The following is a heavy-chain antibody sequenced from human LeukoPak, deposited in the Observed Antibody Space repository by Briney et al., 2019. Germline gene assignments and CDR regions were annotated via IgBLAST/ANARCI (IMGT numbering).Heavy chain of an antibody. CDR2: ISDSAGTT. Sequence: GGSLRLSCAASGFTFSRFAMSWVRQAPGKGLEWVSAISDSAGTTNYADSVKDRFSISRDNSKNTLYLQMNSLRAEDTAVYYCARDWGGIWGQGTMVTVSS. V-gene: IGHV3-23*01. CDR3: ARDWGGI. CDR1: GFTFSRFA. D-gene: IGHD2-21*01. J-gene: IGHJ3*02.